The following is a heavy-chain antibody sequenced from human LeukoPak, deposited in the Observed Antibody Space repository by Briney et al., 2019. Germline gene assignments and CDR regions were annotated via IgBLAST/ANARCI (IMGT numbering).Heavy chain of an antibody. D-gene: IGHD6-13*01. CDR3: AKSRYSSTWYDY. V-gene: IGHV3-23*01. Sequence: GGSLRLSCAASGVTFSSYAMSWVRQAPGKGLEWVSAIGGSGGNTYYADSVKGRFTISGDNSKNTLYLQMNSLRAEDTAVYYCAKSRYSSTWYDYWGQGTLVTVSS. CDR2: IGGSGGNT. J-gene: IGHJ4*02. CDR1: GVTFSSYA.